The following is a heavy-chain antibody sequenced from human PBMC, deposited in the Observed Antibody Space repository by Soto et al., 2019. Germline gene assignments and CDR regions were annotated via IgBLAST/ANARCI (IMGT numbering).Heavy chain of an antibody. Sequence: GGSLRLSCAASGFNFRNYWMAWVRQAPGEGLEWVANIKKDGSEKYYVDSVRDRFTISRDNAKNSLYLQMNSLIDEDTAVYYCASGPWELDYWGHGILVTVSS. CDR1: GFNFRNYW. D-gene: IGHD1-1*01. CDR2: IKKDGSEK. J-gene: IGHJ4*01. V-gene: IGHV3-7*01. CDR3: ASGPWELDY.